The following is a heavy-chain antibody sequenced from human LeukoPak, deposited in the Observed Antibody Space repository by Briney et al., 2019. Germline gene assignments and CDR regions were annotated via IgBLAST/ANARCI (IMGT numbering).Heavy chain of an antibody. CDR1: GGSFSGYY. D-gene: IGHD3-3*01. J-gene: IGHJ3*02. V-gene: IGHV4-34*01. CDR3: ARGRVFPLGWSPRI. Sequence: PSETLSLTCAVYGGSFSGYYWSWIRQPPGKGLEWIGEIDHSGSTNYNPSLKSRVTISVDTSKNQFSLKLSSVTAADTAVYYCARGRVFPLGWSPRIWGQGTMVTVSS. CDR2: IDHSGST.